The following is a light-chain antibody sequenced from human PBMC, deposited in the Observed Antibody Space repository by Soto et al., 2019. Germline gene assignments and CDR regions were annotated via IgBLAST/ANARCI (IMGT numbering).Light chain of an antibody. Sequence: IQMTQSPSSVSASVGDRVAITCRSSQGIRNDLGWYQQKPGKAPNLLIYAASSFQSGVPSRFSGSGSGTDFTLTISSLQPEDFATYYCLQDYNYPWTFGQGTKVDIK. J-gene: IGKJ1*01. CDR2: AAS. CDR1: QGIRND. CDR3: LQDYNYPWT. V-gene: IGKV1-6*01.